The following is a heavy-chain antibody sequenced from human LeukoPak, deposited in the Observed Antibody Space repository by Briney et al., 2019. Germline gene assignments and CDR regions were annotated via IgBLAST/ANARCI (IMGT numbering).Heavy chain of an antibody. V-gene: IGHV4-39*01. CDR2: IYYSGST. CDR1: GGSISSSSYY. CDR3: ARLAEQLRPRNWFDP. Sequence: SETLSLTCTVSGGSISSSSYYWGWIRQPPGKGLERIGSIYYSGSTYYNPSLKSRVTISVDTSKNQFSLKLSSVTAADTAVYYCARLAEQLRPRNWFDPWCQGTLVTVSS. D-gene: IGHD6-13*01. J-gene: IGHJ5*02.